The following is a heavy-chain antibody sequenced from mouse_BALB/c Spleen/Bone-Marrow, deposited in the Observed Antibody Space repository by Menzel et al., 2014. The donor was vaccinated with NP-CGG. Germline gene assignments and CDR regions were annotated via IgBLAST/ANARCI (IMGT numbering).Heavy chain of an antibody. J-gene: IGHJ2*01. V-gene: IGHV5-17*02. CDR2: ISSGSSTI. Sequence: EVMLVESGRGLVQPGGSRKLSCAASGFTFSSSGMHWVRQAPEKGLEWVAYISSGSSTIYYADTVMGRFTISRDNPKNTLFLQTTSLRSEDTAMYYCARSGSSSGYFDYWGQGTTLTVSS. CDR3: ARSGSSSGYFDY. D-gene: IGHD1-1*01. CDR1: GFTFSSSG.